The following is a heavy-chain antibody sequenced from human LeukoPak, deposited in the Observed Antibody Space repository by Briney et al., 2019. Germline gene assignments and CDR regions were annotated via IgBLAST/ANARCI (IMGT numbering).Heavy chain of an antibody. V-gene: IGHV3-9*01. CDR1: GFTFDDYA. CDR2: ISWNSGSI. CDR3: VRAPYYDLLTGYYFNTFDI. J-gene: IGHJ3*02. D-gene: IGHD3-9*01. Sequence: GRSLRLSCSASGFTFDDYAMHWVRQAPGKGLEGVSGISWNSGSIGYADSVKGRFTISRDNAKNSLYLQMNSLRAEDTAVYYCVRAPYYDLLTGYYFNTFDIWGQGTLVTVSS.